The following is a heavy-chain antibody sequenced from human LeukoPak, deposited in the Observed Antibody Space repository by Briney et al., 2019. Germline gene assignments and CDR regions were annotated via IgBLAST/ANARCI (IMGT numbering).Heavy chain of an antibody. CDR3: AKDKEDSSVYYPYSYNWFAP. CDR1: GGSISSYY. Sequence: SETLSLTCTVSGGSISSYYWSWIRQPAGKGLEWIGRIYTSGSTNYNPSLKSRVTMSVDTSKNQFSLKLSSVTAADTAVYYCAKDKEDSSVYYPYSYNWFAPGGRETLVTVP. J-gene: IGHJ5*02. V-gene: IGHV4-4*07. D-gene: IGHD3-22*01. CDR2: IYTSGST.